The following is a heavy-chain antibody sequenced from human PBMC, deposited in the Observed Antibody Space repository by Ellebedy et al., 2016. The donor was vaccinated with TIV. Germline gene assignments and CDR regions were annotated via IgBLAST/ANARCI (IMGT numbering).Heavy chain of an antibody. V-gene: IGHV3-7*03. D-gene: IGHD3-9*01. CDR1: GFTFSSYW. CDR2: IKQDGSEK. J-gene: IGHJ5*02. Sequence: GGSLRLXXAASGFTFSSYWMSWVRQAPGKGLEWVANIKQDGSEKYYEDSVKGRFTISRDNAKNSLYLQMNSLRAEDTAVYYCARDLNYGVLRYFDWLPNNWFDPWGQGTLVTVSS. CDR3: ARDLNYGVLRYFDWLPNNWFDP.